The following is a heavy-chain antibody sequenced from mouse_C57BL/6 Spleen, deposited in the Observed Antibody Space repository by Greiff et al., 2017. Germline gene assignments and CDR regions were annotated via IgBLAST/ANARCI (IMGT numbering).Heavy chain of an antibody. Sequence: VQLQESGAELAKPGASVKLSCKASGYTFTSYWMHWVKQRPGQGLEWIGYINPSSGYTKYNQKFKDKATLTADKSSSTAYMQLSSLTYEDSAVYYCERDSSGPDYAMDDWGQGTSVTVSS. J-gene: IGHJ4*01. V-gene: IGHV1-7*01. CDR1: GYTFTSYW. D-gene: IGHD3-2*01. CDR3: ERDSSGPDYAMDD. CDR2: INPSSGYT.